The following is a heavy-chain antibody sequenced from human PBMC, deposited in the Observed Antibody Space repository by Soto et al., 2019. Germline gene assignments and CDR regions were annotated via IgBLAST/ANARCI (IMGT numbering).Heavy chain of an antibody. V-gene: IGHV4-4*02. D-gene: IGHD1-26*01. CDR3: AREAYKRGATNPFFDY. CDR2: IYPSGIT. Sequence: SETLSLTCAGSGGSISSSNWWTWVRLPPGKGLEWIGEIYPSGITNYSPSLKSRVTMSVDKSKNQFSLKLNSVTAADTAMYYCAREAYKRGATNPFFDYWGKGPLVTLSS. CDR1: GGSISSSNW. J-gene: IGHJ4*02.